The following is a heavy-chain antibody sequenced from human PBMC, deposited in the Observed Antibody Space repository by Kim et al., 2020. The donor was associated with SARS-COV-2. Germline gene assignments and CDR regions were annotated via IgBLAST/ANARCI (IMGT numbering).Heavy chain of an antibody. V-gene: IGHV4-59*01. CDR2: LYYSGST. CDR1: GGSFSSYF. D-gene: IGHD1-7*01. J-gene: IGHJ4*02. Sequence: SETLSLTCTVSGGSFSSYFWSWIRQPPGKGLEWIGYLYYSGSTNYNPSLKSRLTISIDRPKNQFSLELKSVTAADTAVYYCAAGKTQELLQIDYWGQGTPVTVSS. CDR3: AAGKTQELLQIDY.